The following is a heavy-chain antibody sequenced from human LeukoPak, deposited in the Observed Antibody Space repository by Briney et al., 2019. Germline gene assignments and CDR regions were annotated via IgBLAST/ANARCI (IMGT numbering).Heavy chain of an antibody. Sequence: GGSLRLSCAASGSIFDDYGMSWVRQAPGKGLEWVSGINWNGGSTSYADSVKGRFTISRDNVKNSLYLQMNSLRAEDTAFYYCARAHFSGSFGYWGQGTLVTVSS. CDR2: INWNGGST. CDR1: GSIFDDYG. J-gene: IGHJ4*02. V-gene: IGHV3-20*04. D-gene: IGHD1-26*01. CDR3: ARAHFSGSFGY.